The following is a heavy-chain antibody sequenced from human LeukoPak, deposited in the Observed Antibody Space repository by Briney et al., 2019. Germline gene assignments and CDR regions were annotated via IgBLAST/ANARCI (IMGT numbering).Heavy chain of an antibody. J-gene: IGHJ4*02. CDR1: GGSISSGGYY. V-gene: IGHV4-31*03. D-gene: IGHD6-13*01. CDR2: IYYSGST. Sequence: PSETLSLTCTVSGGSISSGGYYWSWIRQHPGKGLEWIGYIYYSGSTYYNPSLKSRVTISVDTSKNQFSLKLSSVTAADTAVYYCARETKHIAAAHPGGFDYWGQGTLVTVSS. CDR3: ARETKHIAAAHPGGFDY.